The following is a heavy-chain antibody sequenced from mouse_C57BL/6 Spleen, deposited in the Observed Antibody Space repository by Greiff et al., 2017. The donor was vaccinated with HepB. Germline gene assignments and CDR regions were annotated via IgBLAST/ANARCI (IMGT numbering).Heavy chain of an antibody. CDR1: GYTFTSYW. CDR2: IHPNSGST. V-gene: IGHV1-64*01. J-gene: IGHJ4*01. Sequence: QVQLQQPGAELVKPGASVKLSCKASGYTFTSYWMHWVKQRPGQGLEWIGMIHPNSGSTNYNEKFKSKATLTVDKSSSTAYMQLSSLTSEDSAVYYCAEVGVLRPSYAMDYWGQGTSVTVAS. CDR3: AEVGVLRPSYAMDY. D-gene: IGHD1-2*01.